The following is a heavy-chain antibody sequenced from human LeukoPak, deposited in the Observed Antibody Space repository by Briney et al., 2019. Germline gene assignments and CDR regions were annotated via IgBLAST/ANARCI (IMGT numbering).Heavy chain of an antibody. J-gene: IGHJ4*02. CDR3: ATYFGSGTRTFGY. V-gene: IGHV3-23*01. CDR2: ISGVST. CDR1: GFTFSSYA. D-gene: IGHD3-10*01. Sequence: GGSLRLSCAASGFTFSSYAMSWLRQAPGKGLEWVSVISGVSTYYADSVKGRFTISRDNSKDTLYLQMNSLRAEDTAVYYCATYFGSGTRTFGYWGQGTLVTVSS.